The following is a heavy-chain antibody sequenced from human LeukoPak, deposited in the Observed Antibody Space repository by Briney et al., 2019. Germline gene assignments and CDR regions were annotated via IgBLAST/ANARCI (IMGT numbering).Heavy chain of an antibody. V-gene: IGHV3-7*01. Sequence: GGSLRLSCAASGFTFTNYWMSWVRQPPGKGLEWVANIRHDEGEIYYVDSVKGRFTISRDNAKDSLFLQMNSLRAEDTAVYYCARYAALRYFDWLLIGPYYYYMDVWGKGTTVTVSS. CDR2: IRHDEGEI. CDR3: ARYAALRYFDWLLIGPYYYYMDV. D-gene: IGHD3-9*01. J-gene: IGHJ6*03. CDR1: GFTFTNYW.